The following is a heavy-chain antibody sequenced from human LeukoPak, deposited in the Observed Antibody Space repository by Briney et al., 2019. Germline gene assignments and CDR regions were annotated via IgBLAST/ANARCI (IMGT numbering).Heavy chain of an antibody. CDR2: MYSSGSS. D-gene: IGHD2-8*01. CDR1: GTFISPYH. V-gene: IGHV4-4*07. CDR3: ARVLCVSNGICYAFDI. Sequence: SETLSPTCTVYGTFISPYHWSWFRQSAGKGLKWIGLMYSSGSSNYSPSLKSRLTISPDNSKNQFSLRLSSVTAADTAVYYGARVLCVSNGICYAFDIWGQGTTVIVSS. J-gene: IGHJ3*02.